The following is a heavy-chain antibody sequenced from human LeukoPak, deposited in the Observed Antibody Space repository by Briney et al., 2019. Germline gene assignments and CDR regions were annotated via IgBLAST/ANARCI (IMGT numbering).Heavy chain of an antibody. CDR1: GFTFSSYG. J-gene: IGHJ4*02. V-gene: IGHV3-30*18. CDR3: AKDLSIVGATYVGGFDY. Sequence: GGPLRLSCAASGFTFSSYGMHWVRQAPGKGLEWVAVISYDRSNKYFADSVKGRFTISRDNSKNTLYLQMNSLRPEDTAVYYCAKDLSIVGATYVGGFDYWGQGTLVTVSS. D-gene: IGHD1-26*01. CDR2: ISYDRSNK.